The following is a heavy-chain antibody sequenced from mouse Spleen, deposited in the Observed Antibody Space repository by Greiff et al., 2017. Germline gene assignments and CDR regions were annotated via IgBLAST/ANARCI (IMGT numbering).Heavy chain of an antibody. CDR3: ARSRELIYYGSGFAH. Sequence: QVQLQQPGAELVKPGASVKLSCKASGYTFTSYWMHWVKQRPGQGLEWIGMIHPNSGSTNYNEKFKSKATLTVDKSSSTAYMQLSSLTSEDSAVYYCARSRELIYYGSGFAHWRRESLVTVSA. V-gene: IGHV1-64*01. J-gene: IGHJ3*01. D-gene: IGHD2-1*01. CDR1: GYTFTSYW. CDR2: IHPNSGST.